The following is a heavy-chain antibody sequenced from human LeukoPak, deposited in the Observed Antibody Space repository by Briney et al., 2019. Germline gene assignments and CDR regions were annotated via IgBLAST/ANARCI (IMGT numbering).Heavy chain of an antibody. CDR2: IIPIFGTA. J-gene: IGHJ5*02. CDR1: GGTLSSYA. Sequence: ASVKVSCKASGGTLSSYAISWVRQAPGQGLEWMGGIIPIFGTANYAQKFQGRVTITTDESTSTAYMELSSLRSEDTAVYYCARSAAAGLWKYNWFDPWGQGTLVTVSS. D-gene: IGHD6-13*01. CDR3: ARSAAAGLWKYNWFDP. V-gene: IGHV1-69*05.